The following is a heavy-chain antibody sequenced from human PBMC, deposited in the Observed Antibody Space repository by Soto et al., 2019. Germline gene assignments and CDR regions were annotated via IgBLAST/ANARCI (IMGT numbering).Heavy chain of an antibody. J-gene: IGHJ4*02. CDR3: ARDRGYSSGWYYFDY. V-gene: IGHV1-2*02. CDR2: INPNSGGT. D-gene: IGHD6-19*01. Sequence: ASVKVSCKASGYTFTGYYMHWVRQAPGQGLEWMGWINPNSGGTNYAQKFQGRVTMTRDASISTAYMELSRLRSDDTAVYYCARDRGYSSGWYYFDYWGQGTMVTAYS. CDR1: GYTFTGYY.